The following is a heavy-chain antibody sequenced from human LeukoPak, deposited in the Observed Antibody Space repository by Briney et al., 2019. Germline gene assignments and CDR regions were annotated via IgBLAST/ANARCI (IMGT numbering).Heavy chain of an antibody. V-gene: IGHV4-30-2*01. CDR1: GGSISSGGYS. CDR3: ARVGRGYSYGTFDY. D-gene: IGHD5-18*01. Sequence: SETLSLTCAVSGGSISSGGYSWSWIRQPPGKGLEWIGYSYDSGSTYYNPSLKRRVTISVDRSKNQFSLKLSSVTAADTAVYYCARVGRGYSYGTFDYWGQGTLVTVSS. CDR2: SYDSGST. J-gene: IGHJ4*02.